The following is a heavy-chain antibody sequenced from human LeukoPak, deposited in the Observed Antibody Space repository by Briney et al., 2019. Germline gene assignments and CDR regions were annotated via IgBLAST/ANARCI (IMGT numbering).Heavy chain of an antibody. V-gene: IGHV1-18*01. CDR3: AREPSGGFWINNDAFDI. Sequence: ASVKVSCKASGYTFTSYGISWVRQAPGQGLEWMGWVSAYNGNTNYAQRFQGRVTMTTDTSTSTAYMELRSLRSDDTAVYYCAREPSGGFWINNDAFDIWGQGTMVTVSS. D-gene: IGHD3-3*01. J-gene: IGHJ3*02. CDR1: GYTFTSYG. CDR2: VSAYNGNT.